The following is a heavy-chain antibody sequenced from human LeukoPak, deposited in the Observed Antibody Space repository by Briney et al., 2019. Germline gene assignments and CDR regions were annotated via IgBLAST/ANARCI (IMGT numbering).Heavy chain of an antibody. D-gene: IGHD6-13*01. V-gene: IGHV3-74*01. CDR3: AREYSVGQDY. CDR2: INNDGSDI. CDR1: GFTFRNYW. J-gene: IGHJ4*02. Sequence: PGGSLRLSCAASGFTFRNYWMHWVRQVPGKGLVWVSRINNDGSDIGYADSVKGRFTISRDNAKNTLYVQMNSLRADDTAVYYCAREYSVGQDYWGQGTLVTVSS.